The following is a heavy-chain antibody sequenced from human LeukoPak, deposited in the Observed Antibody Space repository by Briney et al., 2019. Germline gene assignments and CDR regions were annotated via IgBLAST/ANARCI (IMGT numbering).Heavy chain of an antibody. Sequence: SETLSLTCAVSGGSISSSNWWSWVRQPPGKGLEWIGEIYHSGSTNYNPSLKSRVTISVDTSKNQFSLKLSSVTAADTAVYYCASSGDSWFGELSGWFDPWGQGTLVTVSS. D-gene: IGHD3-10*01. J-gene: IGHJ5*02. V-gene: IGHV4-4*02. CDR2: IYHSGST. CDR3: ASSGDSWFGELSGWFDP. CDR1: GGSISSSNW.